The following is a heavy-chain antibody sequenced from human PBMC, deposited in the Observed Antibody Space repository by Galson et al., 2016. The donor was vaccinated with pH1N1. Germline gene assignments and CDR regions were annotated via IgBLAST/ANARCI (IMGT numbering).Heavy chain of an antibody. D-gene: IGHD3-22*01. CDR2: INPNNGDT. CDR1: GYTFISYY. CDR3: ARVNTYDSSGYYPFDY. J-gene: IGHJ4*02. V-gene: IGHV1-2*06. Sequence: SVKVSCKASGYTFISYYIHWMRQAPGHGLAWMGRINPNNGDTHYAQNFQGRVTMTRDTSISTAYMELNSLRSDDTAVYYCARVNTYDSSGYYPFDYWGQGTQVTVSS.